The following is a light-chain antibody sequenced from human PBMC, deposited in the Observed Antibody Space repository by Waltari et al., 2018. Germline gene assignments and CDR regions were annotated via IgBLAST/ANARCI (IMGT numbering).Light chain of an antibody. Sequence: EIVLTQSPATLSLSPGERATLSCRASQSVMTHLAWYQQRPGQSPRLLIYEASNRAPGIPARFSGSGSGTDFTLTISSLQAEDVAIYYCQQYYDSPLTFGGGTK. V-gene: IGKV3-11*01. J-gene: IGKJ4*01. CDR2: EAS. CDR3: QQYYDSPLT. CDR1: QSVMTH.